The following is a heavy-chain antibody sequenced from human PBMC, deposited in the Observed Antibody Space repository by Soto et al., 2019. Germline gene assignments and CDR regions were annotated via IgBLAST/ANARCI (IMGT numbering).Heavy chain of an antibody. CDR3: VRDRALDSSGHWFDT. CDR1: GHSVSSGGYY. D-gene: IGHD6-19*01. V-gene: IGHV4-31*03. J-gene: IGHJ5*02. CDR2: IYHIGSP. Sequence: PSETLSLTCTVSGHSVSSGGYYWTWIRQHPGRGLEWIGYIYHIGSPYYNPSLESRVTISLDTSKNQFSLNLTSVTAADTAIYYCVRDRALDSSGHWFDTWGQGTLVTVSS.